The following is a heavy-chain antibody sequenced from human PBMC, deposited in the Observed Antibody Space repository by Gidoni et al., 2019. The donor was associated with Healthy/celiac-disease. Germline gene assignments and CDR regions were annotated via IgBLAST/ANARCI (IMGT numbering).Heavy chain of an antibody. V-gene: IGHV4-61*02. Sequence: QVQLQESGPGLVKPSQTLSLTCPVSVGSISSGSYYWSWIRHPAGKGLEWIGRIYTSGSTNYNPSLKSRVTISVDTSKNQFSLKLSSVTAADTAVYYCARGEYYDSPDYWGQGTLVTVSS. CDR1: VGSISSGSYY. CDR3: ARGEYYDSPDY. J-gene: IGHJ4*02. D-gene: IGHD3-22*01. CDR2: IYTSGST.